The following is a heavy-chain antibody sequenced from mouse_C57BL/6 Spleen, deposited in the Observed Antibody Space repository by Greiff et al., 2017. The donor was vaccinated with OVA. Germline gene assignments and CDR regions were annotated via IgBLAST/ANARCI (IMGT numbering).Heavy chain of an antibody. D-gene: IGHD2-3*01. V-gene: IGHV1-15*01. CDR3: TRDGPGCYFDY. CDR1: GYTFTDYE. Sequence: VQLQQSGAELVRPGASVTLSCKASGYTFTDYEMHWVKQTPVHGLEWIGAIDPETGGTAYNQKFKGKAILTADKSSSTAYMELRSLTSEDSAVYYCTRDGPGCYFDYWGQGTTLTVSS. J-gene: IGHJ2*01. CDR2: IDPETGGT.